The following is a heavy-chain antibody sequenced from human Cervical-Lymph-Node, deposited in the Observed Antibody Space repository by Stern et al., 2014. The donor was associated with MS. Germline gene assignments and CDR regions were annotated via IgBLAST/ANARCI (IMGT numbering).Heavy chain of an antibody. CDR1: GLSLNTAGMC. J-gene: IGHJ3*01. D-gene: IGHD2-21*02. V-gene: IGHV2-70*15. CDR2: IDWEGDK. CDR3: AWRNFASTNHSTDPFDV. Sequence: QVTLRESGPALVKPTETLTLTCTLSGLSLNTAGMCVSWVRQPPEKALEWLAGIDWEGDKWFSTSLKTRLPISKDTSANQVVLIMDKMDPIDTGTYYCAWRNFASTNHSTDPFDVWGHGTRVTVS.